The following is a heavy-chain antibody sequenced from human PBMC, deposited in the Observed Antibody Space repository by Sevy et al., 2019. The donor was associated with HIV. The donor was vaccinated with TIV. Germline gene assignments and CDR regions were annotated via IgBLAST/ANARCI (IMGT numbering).Heavy chain of an antibody. J-gene: IGHJ2*01. CDR1: GFIFSDYY. CDR2: ISDRGTTI. D-gene: IGHD3-10*01. Sequence: GGSLRLSCAASGFIFSDYYMNWIRQSPGRGLEWVSYISDRGTTIYYADSVKGRFTISRDNAKNSLYLQMNSLRAEDTAVYYCAREGSLRYFDLWGRGTPVTVSS. CDR3: AREGSLRYFDL. V-gene: IGHV3-11*01.